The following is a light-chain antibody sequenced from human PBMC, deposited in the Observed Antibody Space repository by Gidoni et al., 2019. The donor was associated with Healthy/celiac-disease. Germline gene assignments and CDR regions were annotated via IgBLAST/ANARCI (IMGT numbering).Light chain of an antibody. CDR1: QDISNY. V-gene: IGKV1-33*01. CDR2: DAS. CDR3: QQYDNLPPYT. J-gene: IGKJ2*01. Sequence: DIQMTQSPSSLSASVGDRVTITCKASQDISNYLNWYQQKPGKAPKHLIYDASNLETGVPSRFSGSGSGTDFTFTISSLQPEDIATYYCQQYDNLPPYTFGQGTKLEIK.